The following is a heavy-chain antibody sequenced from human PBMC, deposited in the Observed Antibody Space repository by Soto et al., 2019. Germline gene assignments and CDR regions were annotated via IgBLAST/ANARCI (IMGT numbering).Heavy chain of an antibody. Sequence: SETLSLTCAVYGGSFSGYYWSWIRQPPGKGLEWIGEINHSGSTNYNPSLKSRVTISVDTSKNQFSLKLSSVTAADTAVYYCARVRGWRAAAANWFDTWGQGTLVTVSS. V-gene: IGHV4-34*01. D-gene: IGHD6-13*01. CDR2: INHSGST. CDR1: GGSFSGYY. J-gene: IGHJ5*02. CDR3: ARVRGWRAAAANWFDT.